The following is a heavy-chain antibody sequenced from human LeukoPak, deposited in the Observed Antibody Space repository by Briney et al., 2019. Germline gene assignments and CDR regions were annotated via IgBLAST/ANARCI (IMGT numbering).Heavy chain of an antibody. CDR3: ARVTGAKPSYYFDY. V-gene: IGHV4-34*01. Sequence: PSETQSLTCAVYGGSFSGYFWSWIRQPPGKGLEWIGEIDHSGSTNYNPSLKSRVTISVDTSKNQFSLKLCSVTAADTAVYYCARVTGAKPSYYFDYWGQGTLVTVSS. J-gene: IGHJ4*02. D-gene: IGHD1-26*01. CDR1: GGSFSGYF. CDR2: IDHSGST.